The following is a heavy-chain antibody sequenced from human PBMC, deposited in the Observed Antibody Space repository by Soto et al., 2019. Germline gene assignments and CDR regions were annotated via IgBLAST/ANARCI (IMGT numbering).Heavy chain of an antibody. V-gene: IGHV1-18*01. D-gene: IGHD3-10*01. J-gene: IGHJ4*02. CDR1: GNTFASHG. CDR2: ISGYNGQT. CDR3: ARVDPRGVAVVRDY. Sequence: QVQLVQSGPEVKKPGASVKVSCKASGNTFASHGFSWVRQAPGQGLEWMGWISGYNGQTNYAQKFQGRVTLTTDTSTSTAYMELRSLRSADRTVYFCARVDPRGVAVVRDYWGQGTLVIVYS.